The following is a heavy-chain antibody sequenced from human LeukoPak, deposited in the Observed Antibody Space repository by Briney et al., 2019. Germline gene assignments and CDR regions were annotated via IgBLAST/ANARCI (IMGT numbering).Heavy chain of an antibody. Sequence: GGSLRLSCAASGFTFSSYCMSWVRQAPGKGLEWVANIKQGGREKYHVDSVKGRFTISRDNAKNSLYLQMNSLRAEDTAVYYCARDRVDVVEMATIGPALDYWGQGTLVTVSS. CDR1: GFTFSSYC. CDR2: IKQGGREK. V-gene: IGHV3-7*01. J-gene: IGHJ4*02. D-gene: IGHD5-24*01. CDR3: ARDRVDVVEMATIGPALDY.